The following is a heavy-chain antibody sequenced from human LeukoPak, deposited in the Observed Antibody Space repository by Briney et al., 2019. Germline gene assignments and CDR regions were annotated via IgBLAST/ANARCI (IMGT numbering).Heavy chain of an antibody. Sequence: GASVKVSCKASGYTFTSYGISWVRQAPGQGLEWMGWISAYNGNTNYAQKLQGRVTMTTDTSTSTAYMELRSLRSDDTAVYYCARDRWVTMVRGVIMVFDYWGQGTLVTVSS. CDR3: ARDRWVTMVRGVIMVFDY. CDR1: GYTFTSYG. V-gene: IGHV1-18*01. D-gene: IGHD3-10*01. CDR2: ISAYNGNT. J-gene: IGHJ4*02.